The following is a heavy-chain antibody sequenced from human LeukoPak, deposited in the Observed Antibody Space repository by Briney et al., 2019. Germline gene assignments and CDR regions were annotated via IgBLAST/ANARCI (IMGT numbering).Heavy chain of an antibody. J-gene: IGHJ4*02. CDR1: GFTFTDTY. D-gene: IGHD5-12*01. Sequence: GGSLRLSCAVSGFTFTDTYMTWIRQAPGKGLESLSYISPSGTDISYADSVKGRFTISRDNAKNSLYLQMNSLRAEDTAVYYCARRRWQRGPGVVNPFDYWGQGTLVTVSS. CDR2: ISPSGTDI. V-gene: IGHV3-11*04. CDR3: ARRRWQRGPGVVNPFDY.